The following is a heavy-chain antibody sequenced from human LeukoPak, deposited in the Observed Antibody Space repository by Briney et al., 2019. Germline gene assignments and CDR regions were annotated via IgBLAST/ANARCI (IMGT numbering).Heavy chain of an antibody. J-gene: IGHJ4*02. D-gene: IGHD6-19*01. CDR3: AKVPRGYAVAGTDY. CDR2: IYSDGST. V-gene: IGHV3-53*01. Sequence: GGSLRLSCAVSGFIVNTYYMSWVRQAPGKGLEWVSIIYSDGSTYYADSVKGRFTISRDNSKNTLYLQMNSLRAEDTAVYYCAKVPRGYAVAGTDYWGQGTLVTVSS. CDR1: GFIVNTYY.